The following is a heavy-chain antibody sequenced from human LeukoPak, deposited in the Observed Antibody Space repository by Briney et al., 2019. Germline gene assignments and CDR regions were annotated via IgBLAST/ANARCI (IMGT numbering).Heavy chain of an antibody. Sequence: SETLSLTCTVSGGSISSYYWSWIRQPPGKGLEWIGYIYYSGSTNYNPSLKSRVTISVDTSKNQFSLKLSSVTAADTAVYYCAREWRRDGYNFRDAFDIWGQGTMVTVSS. D-gene: IGHD5-24*01. CDR1: GGSISSYY. V-gene: IGHV4-59*01. CDR3: AREWRRDGYNFRDAFDI. J-gene: IGHJ3*02. CDR2: IYYSGST.